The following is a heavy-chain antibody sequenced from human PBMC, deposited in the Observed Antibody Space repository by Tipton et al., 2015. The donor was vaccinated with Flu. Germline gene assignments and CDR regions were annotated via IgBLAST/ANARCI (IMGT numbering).Heavy chain of an antibody. CDR3: ARLSYYDVDLKNFYFDY. CDR2: IDYVGDT. D-gene: IGHD3-10*02. J-gene: IGHJ4*02. V-gene: IGHV4-59*04. CDR1: GGSIRSFF. Sequence: GLVKPSETLSLTCAVSGGSIRSFFGGWIRQPPGKGLELIGTIDYVGDTHYKPSLKSRVTISVDTSKNQFSLKLSSVTAADTAVYYCARLSYYDVDLKNFYFDYWGQGALVTVSS.